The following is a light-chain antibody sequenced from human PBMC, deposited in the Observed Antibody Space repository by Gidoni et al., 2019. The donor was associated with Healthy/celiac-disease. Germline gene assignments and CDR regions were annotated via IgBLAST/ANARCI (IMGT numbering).Light chain of an antibody. V-gene: IGKV3-20*01. CDR3: QQYGSSPEFT. CDR1: QSVSSRY. CDR2: GAS. J-gene: IGKJ3*01. Sequence: EIVLTQSPGTLSLSPGERATLSCRDSQSVSSRYLAWYQQKPGQAPRLLIYGASSRATGIPDRFSCSGSGTDFTLTISRLEPEDFAVYYCQQYGSSPEFTFXPXTKVDIK.